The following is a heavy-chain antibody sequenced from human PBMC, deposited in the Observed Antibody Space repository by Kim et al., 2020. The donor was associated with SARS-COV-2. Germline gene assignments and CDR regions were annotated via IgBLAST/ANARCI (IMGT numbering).Heavy chain of an antibody. D-gene: IGHD3-22*01. Sequence: SETLSLTCTVSGGSISSYYWSWIRQPPGKGLEWIGYIYYSGSTNYNPSLKSRVTISVDTSKNQFSLKLSSVTAADTAVYYCASTSRDYYDSSGYPNDAFDIWGQGTMVTVSS. CDR1: GGSISSYY. CDR2: IYYSGST. J-gene: IGHJ3*02. CDR3: ASTSRDYYDSSGYPNDAFDI. V-gene: IGHV4-59*01.